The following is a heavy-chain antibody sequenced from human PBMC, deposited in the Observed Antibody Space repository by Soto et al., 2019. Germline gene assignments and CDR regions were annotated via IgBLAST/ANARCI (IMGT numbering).Heavy chain of an antibody. D-gene: IGHD4-4*01. CDR3: ARDHEANYLEGYFDY. CDR1: GYTFTSYG. Sequence: GASLKVSCKASGYTFTSYGISWVRQAPGQGLEWMGWISAYNGNTNYAQKLQGRVTMTTDTSTSTAYMELRSLRSDDTAVYYCARDHEANYLEGYFDYWGQGTLVTVSS. V-gene: IGHV1-18*01. J-gene: IGHJ4*02. CDR2: ISAYNGNT.